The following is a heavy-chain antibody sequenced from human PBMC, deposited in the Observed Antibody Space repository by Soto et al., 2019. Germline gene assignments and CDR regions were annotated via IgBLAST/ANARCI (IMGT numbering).Heavy chain of an antibody. Sequence: GGSLRLSCAASGLTFSSYTMTWVRQAPGKGLEWVSGISASGAETYYADSVRGRFTISRDNSRNTLYQQMNRLRADDTAVYYCADRPRYYNMDVWGQGTTVTVSS. CDR3: ADRPRYYNMDV. V-gene: IGHV3-23*01. CDR2: ISASGAET. J-gene: IGHJ6*02. CDR1: GLTFSSYT.